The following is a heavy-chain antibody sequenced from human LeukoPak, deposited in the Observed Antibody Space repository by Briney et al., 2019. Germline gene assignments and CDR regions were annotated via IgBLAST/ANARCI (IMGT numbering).Heavy chain of an antibody. CDR3: ARDPRALDAFDI. Sequence: QPGGSLRLSCAASGFTFSSYGMHWVRQAPGKGLEWVAVIWYDGSNKYYADSVKGRFTISRDNSKNTLYLQMNSLRAEDTAVYYCARDPRALDAFDIWGQGTMVTVSS. CDR2: IWYDGSNK. V-gene: IGHV3-33*01. J-gene: IGHJ3*02. CDR1: GFTFSSYG.